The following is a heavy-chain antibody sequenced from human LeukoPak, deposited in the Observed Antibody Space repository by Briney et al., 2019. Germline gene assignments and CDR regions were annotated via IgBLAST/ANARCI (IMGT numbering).Heavy chain of an antibody. Sequence: SGPTLVKPTQTLTLTCTFSGFSLSTNGVGVGWIRQPPGEALEWLTLIYWDDDKRYNPSLKSRLTVTKDVSKNQVVLTLTNMDPVDTATYYCAHRLTGYNSNWYHGYFDYWGQGTLVTDSS. D-gene: IGHD6-13*01. CDR2: IYWDDDK. V-gene: IGHV2-5*02. J-gene: IGHJ4*02. CDR1: GFSLSTNGVG. CDR3: AHRLTGYNSNWYHGYFDY.